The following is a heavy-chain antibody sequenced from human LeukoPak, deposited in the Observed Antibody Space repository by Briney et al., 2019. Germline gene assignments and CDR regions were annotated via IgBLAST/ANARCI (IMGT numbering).Heavy chain of an antibody. Sequence: GESLKISCKGYGYSFTTYWIGWVRQMPGKGLEWMGIIYPGDSDTRYSSSFQGQVTISADKSISTAYLQWSSLKASDTAMYYCARRRDLYSGSYYPFDYWGQGTLVTVSS. D-gene: IGHD1-26*01. V-gene: IGHV5-51*01. J-gene: IGHJ4*02. CDR2: IYPGDSDT. CDR1: GYSFTTYW. CDR3: ARRRDLYSGSYYPFDY.